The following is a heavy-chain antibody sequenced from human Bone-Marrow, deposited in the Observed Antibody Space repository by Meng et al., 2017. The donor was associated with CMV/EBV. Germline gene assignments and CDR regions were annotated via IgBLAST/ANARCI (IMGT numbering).Heavy chain of an antibody. CDR2: IRYDGSNK. CDR3: ARVGYCSSTSCSWGN. CDR1: GFTFSSYG. V-gene: IGHV3-30*02. Sequence: GESLKISCAASGFTFSSYGMHWVRQAPGKGLEWVAFIRYDGSNKYYADSVKGRFTISRDNSKNTLYLQMNSLRAEDTAVYYCARVGYCSSTSCSWGNWGHGTLVTVSS. D-gene: IGHD2-2*03. J-gene: IGHJ4*01.